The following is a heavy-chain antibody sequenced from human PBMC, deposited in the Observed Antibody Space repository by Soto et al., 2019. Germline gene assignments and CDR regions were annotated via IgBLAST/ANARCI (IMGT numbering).Heavy chain of an antibody. J-gene: IGHJ4*02. V-gene: IGHV3-33*01. Sequence: QVQLVESGGGVVQPGRSLRLSCAASGFTFSSYGMHWVRQAPGKGLEWVAVIWYDGSNKYYADSVKGRFTISRDNSKNTLYREMNSLSAEDTAVYYCARDGGRRYYDCSAIDYWGQGTLVTVSS. CDR2: IWYDGSNK. D-gene: IGHD3-22*01. CDR3: ARDGGRRYYDCSAIDY. CDR1: GFTFSSYG.